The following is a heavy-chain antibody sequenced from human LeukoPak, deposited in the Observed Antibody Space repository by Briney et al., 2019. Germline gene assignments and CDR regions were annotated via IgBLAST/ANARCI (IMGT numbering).Heavy chain of an antibody. J-gene: IGHJ4*02. Sequence: GGSLRLPRSASGFTYSNAWLIWVAPAPGKGRNGVARIKSKTDGGPTDYAGPVKGKFTISRDDSKNTLYLQMNSLKTEDTAVYYCTTRVLGSSGYYLDYWGQGTLVTVSS. D-gene: IGHD3-22*01. CDR2: IKSKTDGGPT. V-gene: IGHV3-15*01. CDR1: GFTYSNAW. CDR3: TTRVLGSSGYYLDY.